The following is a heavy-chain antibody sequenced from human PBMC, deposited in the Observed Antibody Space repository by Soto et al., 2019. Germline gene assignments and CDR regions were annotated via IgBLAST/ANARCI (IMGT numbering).Heavy chain of an antibody. CDR2: INPSGGST. Sequence: ASVKVSCKASGYTFTSYYMHWVRQAPGQGLEWMGIINPSGGSTSYAQKFQGRVTMTRDTSTSTVYMELSSLRSEDTAVYYCARGHCTNGVCYGSESVEATDFDYWGQGTLVTVS. CDR3: ARGHCTNGVCYGSESVEATDFDY. J-gene: IGHJ4*02. V-gene: IGHV1-46*01. D-gene: IGHD2-8*01. CDR1: GYTFTSYY.